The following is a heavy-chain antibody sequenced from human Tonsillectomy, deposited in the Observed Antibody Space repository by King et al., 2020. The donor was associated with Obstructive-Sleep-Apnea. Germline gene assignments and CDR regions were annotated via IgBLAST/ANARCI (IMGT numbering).Heavy chain of an antibody. D-gene: IGHD2-2*01. V-gene: IGHV3-15*01. Sequence: VQLVESGGGLVKPGGSLRLSCAASGFTFSNAWMSWVRQAPGKGLEWVGRLKSKTDGGTTDYAAPVKGRFTISRDDSKNTLYLQMNSLKTEDTAVYYCTTEVGPAAPDYWGQGTLVTVSS. J-gene: IGHJ4*02. CDR3: TTEVGPAAPDY. CDR1: GFTFSNAW. CDR2: LKSKTDGGTT.